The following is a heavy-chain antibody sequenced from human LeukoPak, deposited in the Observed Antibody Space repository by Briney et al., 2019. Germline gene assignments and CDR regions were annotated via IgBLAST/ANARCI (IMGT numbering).Heavy chain of an antibody. Sequence: GGSLRLSCAASGFTFSSYGMHWVRQAPGKGLEWVAVISYDGSNKYYADSVKGRFTIPRDNSKNTLYLQMNSLRAEDTAVYYCAKNEEDMTTVYYFDYWGQGTLVTVSS. J-gene: IGHJ4*02. D-gene: IGHD4-17*01. CDR2: ISYDGSNK. CDR3: AKNEEDMTTVYYFDY. CDR1: GFTFSSYG. V-gene: IGHV3-30*18.